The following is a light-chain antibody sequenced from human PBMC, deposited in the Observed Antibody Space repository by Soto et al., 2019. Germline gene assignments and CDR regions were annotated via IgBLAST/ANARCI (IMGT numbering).Light chain of an antibody. CDR1: RSVSSSY. Sequence: EIGLTQSRGPLPLSPGARATLSCRASRSVSSSYLAWYQQKPGQAPRLLIYGASIRAAGIADRFSGSGSVTDFTLTITRLEPDDFAVYYCQLFANSPPRYTFGQGTKLE. CDR2: GAS. J-gene: IGKJ2*01. CDR3: QLFANSPPRYT. V-gene: IGKV3-20*01.